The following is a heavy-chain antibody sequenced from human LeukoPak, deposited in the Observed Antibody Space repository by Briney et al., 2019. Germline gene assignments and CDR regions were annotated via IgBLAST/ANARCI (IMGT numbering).Heavy chain of an antibody. J-gene: IGHJ4*02. CDR1: GGSISSYY. Sequence: SETLSLTCTVSGGSISSYYWSWIRQPPGKGLEWIGYIYYSGRTNFNPSLKSRVTISVDTSKNQFSLKLSSVTAADTAVYYCARALSGYYYSFDYWGQGTLVTVSS. CDR2: IYYSGRT. CDR3: ARALSGYYYSFDY. V-gene: IGHV4-59*01. D-gene: IGHD3-22*01.